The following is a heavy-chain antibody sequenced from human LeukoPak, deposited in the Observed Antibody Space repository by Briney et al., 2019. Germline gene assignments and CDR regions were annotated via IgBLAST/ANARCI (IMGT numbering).Heavy chain of an antibody. CDR3: ARSLVGATGYYYYYYMDV. D-gene: IGHD1-26*01. V-gene: IGHV4-59*08. CDR1: GGSISSYY. CDR2: IYYSGST. Sequence: SETLSLTCTVSGGSISSYYWSWLRQPPGKGLEWIGYIYYSGSTYYNPSLKSRVTISVDTSKNQFSLKLSSVTAADTAVYYCARSLVGATGYYYYYYMDVWGKGTTVTVSS. J-gene: IGHJ6*03.